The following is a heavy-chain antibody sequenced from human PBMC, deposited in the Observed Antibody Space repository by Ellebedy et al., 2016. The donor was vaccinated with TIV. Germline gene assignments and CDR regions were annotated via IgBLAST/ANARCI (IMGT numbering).Heavy chain of an antibody. J-gene: IGHJ4*02. V-gene: IGHV3-23*01. Sequence: GESLKISCAASGLTFSSHAMSWVRQAPGKGLEWVSSITESGGNTSYADSGKGCFTISRDNSKDTLFLQMNRLRAEDTALYYCARDLDKSSGWYGGAAYWGQGTQVTVSS. D-gene: IGHD6-19*01. CDR2: ITESGGNT. CDR3: ARDLDKSSGWYGGAAY. CDR1: GLTFSSHA.